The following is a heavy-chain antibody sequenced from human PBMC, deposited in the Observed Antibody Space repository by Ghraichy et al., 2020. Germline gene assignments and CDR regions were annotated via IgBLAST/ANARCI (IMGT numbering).Heavy chain of an antibody. CDR1: GFTFSSYG. CDR2: ISYDGSSQ. Sequence: LSLTCAASGFTFSSYGMHWVRQAPGKGLEWVTFISYDGSSQYYADSVKGRFTISRDNSKNTLYLQMNSLRAEDTAVYYCAREDYYYYDMDVWGQGTTVTVSS. J-gene: IGHJ6*02. V-gene: IGHV3-30*03. CDR3: AREDYYYYDMDV.